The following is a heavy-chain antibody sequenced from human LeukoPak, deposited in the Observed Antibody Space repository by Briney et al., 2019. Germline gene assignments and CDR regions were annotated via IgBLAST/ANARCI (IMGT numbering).Heavy chain of an antibody. CDR3: ARDRGKVITMVRGNYGMDV. CDR1: GYTFTSYG. D-gene: IGHD3-10*01. V-gene: IGHV1-18*04. Sequence: ASVKVSCKASGYTFTSYGISWVRQAPGQGLEWMGWISAYNGNTNHAQKLQGRVTMTTDPSTSTAYMELRSLRSDDTAVYYCARDRGKVITMVRGNYGMDVWGKGTTVTVSS. J-gene: IGHJ6*04. CDR2: ISAYNGNT.